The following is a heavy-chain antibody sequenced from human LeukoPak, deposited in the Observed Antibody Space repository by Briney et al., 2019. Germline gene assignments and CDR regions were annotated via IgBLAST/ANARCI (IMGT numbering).Heavy chain of an antibody. V-gene: IGHV1-2*02. CDR2: INPNSGGT. CDR1: GCTFTGYY. CDR3: ARDQDYYDSSGYYFSDY. J-gene: IGHJ4*02. D-gene: IGHD3-22*01. Sequence: ASVKVSCKASGCTFTGYYMHWVRQAPGQGLEWMGWINPNSGGTNYAQKFQGRVTMTRDTSISTAYMELSRLRSDDTAVYYCARDQDYYDSSGYYFSDYWGQGTLVTVSS.